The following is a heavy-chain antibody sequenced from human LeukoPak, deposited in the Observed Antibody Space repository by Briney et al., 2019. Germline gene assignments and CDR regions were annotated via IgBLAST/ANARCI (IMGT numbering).Heavy chain of an antibody. CDR2: ISSSSSHI. Sequence: GGSLRLSCAASGFTFSSYAMNWVRQAPGKGLEWVSSISSSSSHIYYADSVKGRFTISRDNTRNSLYLQMNSLRAEDMAVYYCVRQLGGSGSYWGQGTLVTVSS. D-gene: IGHD3-10*01. J-gene: IGHJ4*02. CDR3: VRQLGGSGSY. V-gene: IGHV3-21*01. CDR1: GFTFSSYA.